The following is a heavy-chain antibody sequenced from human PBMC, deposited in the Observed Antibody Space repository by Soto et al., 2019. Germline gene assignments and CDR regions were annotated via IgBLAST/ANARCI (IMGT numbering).Heavy chain of an antibody. CDR2: IDWDDDK. V-gene: IGHV2-70*01. Sequence: GPTLVNPTQPLTLTCTFSGFSLTTSVMSVSWIRQPPGKALEWLALIDWDDDKYYSTSLKTRLTISTDTSKNQVVLTMTDMDPVDTATYYCARGVVVATTAWFDPWGQGTMVTVP. CDR3: ARGVVVATTAWFDP. D-gene: IGHD2-15*01. CDR1: GFSLTTSVMS. J-gene: IGHJ5*02.